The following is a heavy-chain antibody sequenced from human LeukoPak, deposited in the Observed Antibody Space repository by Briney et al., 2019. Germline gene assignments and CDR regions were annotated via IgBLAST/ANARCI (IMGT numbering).Heavy chain of an antibody. D-gene: IGHD4-23*01. CDR2: INPNSGGT. CDR1: GYTFTGYY. V-gene: IGHV1-2*02. CDR3: ARHPGKVTNDWYFDL. Sequence: ASVKVSCKASGYTFTGYYMHWVREAPGQGLEWMGWINPNSGGTNYAQKFQGRVTMTRDTSITTAYVELSRLSSGDTAVYYCARHPGKVTNDWYFDLWGRGTLVT. J-gene: IGHJ2*01.